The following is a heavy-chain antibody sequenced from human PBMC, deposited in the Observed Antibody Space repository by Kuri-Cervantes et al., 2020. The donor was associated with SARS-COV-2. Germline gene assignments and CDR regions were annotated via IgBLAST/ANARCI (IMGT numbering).Heavy chain of an antibody. CDR2: VLNDGRSN. Sequence: GGSLRLSCVASGFTFYDYGFHWVRQAPGKGLQWVAVVLNDGRSNFYSESVRGRFTISKDNSRDTVHLQMTSLTVEDTAIYFCAKMGPGGDLHYYYGMDVWGPGTTVTVSS. CDR1: GFTFYDYG. V-gene: IGHV3-30*02. CDR3: AKMGPGGDLHYYYGMDV. J-gene: IGHJ6*02. D-gene: IGHD1-26*01.